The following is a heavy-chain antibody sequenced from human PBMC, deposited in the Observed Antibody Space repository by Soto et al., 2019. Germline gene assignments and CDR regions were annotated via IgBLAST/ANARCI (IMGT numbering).Heavy chain of an antibody. J-gene: IGHJ5*02. D-gene: IGHD2-21*02. CDR3: ARYDCGPGWFEP. CDR1: GFTFSDYY. V-gene: IGHV3-11*05. Sequence: QVQLVESGGGLVKPGGSLRLSCAASGFTFSDYYMNWIRQAPGKGLEWVSYISRSTSYTNYAASVKGRFTISRDNAKNSLYLQMPSLRSEATAVYYWARYDCGPGWFEPWGQGTLV. CDR2: ISRSTSYT.